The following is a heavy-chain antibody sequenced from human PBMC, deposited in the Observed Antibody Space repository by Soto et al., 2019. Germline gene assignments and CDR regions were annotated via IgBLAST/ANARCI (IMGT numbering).Heavy chain of an antibody. J-gene: IGHJ4*02. CDR2: IFSNDEK. Sequence: QVTLKESGPVLVKPTETLTLTCTVSGFSLSNARMGVSWIRQPPGKALEWLAHIFSNDEKSYSTSPKSRLTITKDTSKSQVVITMTSVDPVDTATYYCARIRRYYDSSGYYYHGAPYYFDSCGQGTLVTVSS. V-gene: IGHV2-26*01. CDR3: ARIRRYYDSSGYYYHGAPYYFDS. CDR1: GFSLSNARMG. D-gene: IGHD3-22*01.